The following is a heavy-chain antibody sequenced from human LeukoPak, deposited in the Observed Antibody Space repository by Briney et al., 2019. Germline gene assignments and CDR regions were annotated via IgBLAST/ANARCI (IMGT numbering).Heavy chain of an antibody. CDR2: IGWDGVTT. V-gene: IGHV3-43*01. CDR1: GFNFDDYT. D-gene: IGHD5-18*01. Sequence: GGSLRLSCAASGFNFDDYTMHWVRQAPGKGLEWVSLIGWDGVTTYYADSVKGRFTISRDNSKNTLYLQMNSLRSEDTAFYYCVRSSGDSHGYSLDYWGLGTLVSVSS. CDR3: VRSSGDSHGYSLDY. J-gene: IGHJ4*02.